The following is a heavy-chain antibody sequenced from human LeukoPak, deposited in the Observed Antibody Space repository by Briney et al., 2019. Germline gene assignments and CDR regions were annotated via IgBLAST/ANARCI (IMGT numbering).Heavy chain of an antibody. V-gene: IGHV1-24*01. J-gene: IGHJ4*02. CDR1: GYTLTELS. D-gene: IGHD2-2*01. Sequence: ASVKVSRKVSGYTLTELSMHWVRQAPGKGLEWMGGFDPEDGETIYAQKFQGRVTMTEDTSTDTAYMELSSLRSEDTAVYYCATDKYCSSTSCRTDFDYWGQGTLVTVSS. CDR3: ATDKYCSSTSCRTDFDY. CDR2: FDPEDGET.